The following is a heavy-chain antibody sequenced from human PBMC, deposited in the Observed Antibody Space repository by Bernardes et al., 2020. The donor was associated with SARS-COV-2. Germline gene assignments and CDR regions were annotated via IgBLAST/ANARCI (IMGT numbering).Heavy chain of an antibody. Sequence: SETLSLSCTVSGGSVSSSSYYWGWIRQPPGKGLEWIGTIYYSGITYYNPSLKSRVTISVDTSKNQFSLNLSSVTAADTAVYYCARQEEVNMCCHFDDWGQGTLVTVSS. CDR1: GGSVSSSSYY. V-gene: IGHV4-39*01. J-gene: IGHJ4*02. CDR3: ARQEEVNMCCHFDD. CDR2: IYYSGIT. D-gene: IGHD3-10*01.